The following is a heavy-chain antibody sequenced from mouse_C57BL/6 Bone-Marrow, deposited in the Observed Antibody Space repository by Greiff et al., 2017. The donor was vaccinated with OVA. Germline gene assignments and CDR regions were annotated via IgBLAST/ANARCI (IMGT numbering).Heavy chain of an antibody. CDR2: IDPSDSYT. Sequence: QVQLKQPGAELVRPGTSVKLSCKASGYTFTSYWMHWVKQRPGQGLEWIGVIDPSDSYTNYNQKFKGKATLPVDTSSSTAYMQLSSLTSEDSAVYYCARERGNYYGPDYFDYWGQGTTLTVSS. J-gene: IGHJ2*01. CDR3: ARERGNYYGPDYFDY. CDR1: GYTFTSYW. D-gene: IGHD1-1*01. V-gene: IGHV1-59*01.